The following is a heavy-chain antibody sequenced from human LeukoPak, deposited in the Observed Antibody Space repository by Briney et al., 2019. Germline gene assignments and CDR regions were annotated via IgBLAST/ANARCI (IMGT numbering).Heavy chain of an antibody. J-gene: IGHJ4*02. CDR1: GFTFSSYE. Sequence: GGSLRLSCAASGFTFSSYEMNWVRQAPGKGLEWVSYISSSGSTIYYADSVRGRFTISRDNAKNSLYLQMNSLRAEDAAVYYCARDWGNWDFDYWGQGTLVSVSA. D-gene: IGHD1-1*01. V-gene: IGHV3-48*03. CDR2: ISSSGSTI. CDR3: ARDWGNWDFDY.